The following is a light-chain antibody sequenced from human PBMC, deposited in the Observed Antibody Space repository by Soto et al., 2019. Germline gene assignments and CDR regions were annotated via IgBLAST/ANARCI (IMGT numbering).Light chain of an antibody. CDR3: SSYTSSSIYV. Sequence: QSALTQPASVSGSPGQSITVSCAGTSSDVGGYNLVSWYQQHPGKAPKLIIYEGTERPSGISPRFSGSKSGNTASLTISGLQAEDEADYYCSSYTSSSIYVFGSGTKVTV. CDR1: SSDVGGYNL. V-gene: IGLV2-23*01. J-gene: IGLJ1*01. CDR2: EGT.